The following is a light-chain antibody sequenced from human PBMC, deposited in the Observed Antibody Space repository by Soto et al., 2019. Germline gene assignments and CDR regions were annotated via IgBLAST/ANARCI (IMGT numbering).Light chain of an antibody. V-gene: IGKV3-20*01. J-gene: IGKJ5*01. CDR2: GAS. CDR1: QSVSSSY. CDR3: QQYGSSPPST. Sequence: EIVLTQSPGTLSLSPGDRATLSCRASQSVSSSYLAWYQQKHGQAPRLLIYGASSRATGIPDRFSGSGSGTDFDLTISRLEPEDFALYYCQQYGSSPPSTFGQGTRLEIK.